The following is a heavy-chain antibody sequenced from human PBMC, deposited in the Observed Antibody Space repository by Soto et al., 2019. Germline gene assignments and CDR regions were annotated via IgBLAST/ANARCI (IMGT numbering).Heavy chain of an antibody. CDR3: ARDSHVDIVATMTHIAY. CDR2: IWYDGSNK. J-gene: IGHJ4*02. CDR1: GFTFSSYG. V-gene: IGHV3-33*01. D-gene: IGHD5-12*01. Sequence: QVQLVESGGGVVQPGRSLRLSCAASGFTFSSYGMHWVRQAPGKGLEWVAVIWYDGSNKYYADPVKGRFTISRDNSKNTLYLQRNSLRAEDTAVYYCARDSHVDIVATMTHIAYWGQGTLVTVSS.